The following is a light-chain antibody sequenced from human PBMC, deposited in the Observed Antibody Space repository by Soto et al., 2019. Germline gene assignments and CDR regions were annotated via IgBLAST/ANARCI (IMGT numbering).Light chain of an antibody. V-gene: IGLV1-51*01. CDR3: GAWDTSLSAVV. Sequence: QSVLTQPPSLSAAPGQTVTISCSGGSSNIGDNSVSWYQQVPGTAPKPLISDNSYRHPGIPDRFSGSKSGTSATLAITGLLTGDEADYYCGAWDTSLSAVVFGGGTKVTVL. CDR1: SSNIGDNS. CDR2: DNS. J-gene: IGLJ3*02.